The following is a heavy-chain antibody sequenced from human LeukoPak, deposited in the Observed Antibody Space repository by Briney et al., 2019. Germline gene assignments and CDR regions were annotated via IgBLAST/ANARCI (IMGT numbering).Heavy chain of an antibody. CDR1: GLTLSDYY. J-gene: IGHJ5*02. V-gene: IGHV3-11*03. Sequence: PGGPLRLSCAASGLTLSDYYMSWMRQAPGKGLEWVSYIDSSRSHTNYADSVKGRFTISTDSSKNTLFLQMNSLRAEDTAVYYCAILNWSSGRAWGQGTLVTVSS. CDR2: IDSSRSHT. D-gene: IGHD1-1*01. CDR3: AILNWSSGRA.